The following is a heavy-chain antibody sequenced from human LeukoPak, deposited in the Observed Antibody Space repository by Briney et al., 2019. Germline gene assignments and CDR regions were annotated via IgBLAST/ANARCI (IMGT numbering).Heavy chain of an antibody. CDR3: ARGTTDAY. CDR2: INPSGGST. J-gene: IGHJ4*02. V-gene: IGHV1-46*01. D-gene: IGHD1-1*01. Sequence: GASVKVSCKASGYTFTSYYIDWVRQAPGQGLEWMGVINPSGGSTRYAPKFQGRVTMTGDPSTRTVYMELSSLTSDDTAVYYCARGTTDAYWGQGTPVTVSS. CDR1: GYTFTSYY.